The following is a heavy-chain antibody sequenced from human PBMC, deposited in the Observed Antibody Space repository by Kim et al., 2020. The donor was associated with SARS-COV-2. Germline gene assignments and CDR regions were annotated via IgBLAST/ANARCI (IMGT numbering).Heavy chain of an antibody. CDR1: GFTFSSYA. CDR2: ISGSGGST. J-gene: IGHJ6*02. D-gene: IGHD3-9*01. Sequence: GGSLRLSCAASGFTFSSYAMSWVRQAPGKGLEWVSAISGSGGSTYYADSVKGRFTISRDNSKSTLYLQMNSLRAEDTAVYYCAKDLGPAYYDILTGYYRDYFGMDVWGQGTTVTVSS. V-gene: IGHV3-23*01. CDR3: AKDLGPAYYDILTGYYRDYFGMDV.